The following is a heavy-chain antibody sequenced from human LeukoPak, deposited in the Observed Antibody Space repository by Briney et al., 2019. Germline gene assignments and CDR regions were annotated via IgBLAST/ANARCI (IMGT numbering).Heavy chain of an antibody. J-gene: IGHJ4*02. CDR3: AKAPLRFLEWLLGMGFDY. Sequence: GGSLRLSCAASGFTLDDYAMHWVRQAPGKGLEWVSGISWNSGSIGYADSVKGRFTISRDNAKNSLYLQMNSLRAEDTALYYCAKAPLRFLEWLLGMGFDYWGQGTLVTVSS. CDR1: GFTLDDYA. V-gene: IGHV3-9*01. D-gene: IGHD3-3*01. CDR2: ISWNSGSI.